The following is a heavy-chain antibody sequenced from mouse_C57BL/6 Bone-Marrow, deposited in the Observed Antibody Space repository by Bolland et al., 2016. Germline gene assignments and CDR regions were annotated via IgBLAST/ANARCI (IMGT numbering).Heavy chain of an antibody. V-gene: IGHV1-26*01. Sequence: GDINPNNGGTSYNQKFKGKATLTVDKSSSTAYMELRSLTSEDSAVYYCARRGLLYWGQGTT. D-gene: IGHD3-1*01. CDR3: ARRGLLY. CDR2: INPNNGGT. J-gene: IGHJ2*01.